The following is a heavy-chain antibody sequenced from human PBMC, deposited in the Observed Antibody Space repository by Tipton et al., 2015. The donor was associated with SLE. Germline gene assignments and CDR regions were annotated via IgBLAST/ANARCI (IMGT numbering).Heavy chain of an antibody. D-gene: IGHD3-3*01. J-gene: IGHJ4*02. V-gene: IGHV4-34*01. CDR1: GGSFSGYY. CDR2: INHSGST. CDR3: AVTYYDFWRGYPFDY. Sequence: TLSLTCAVYGGSFSGYYWSWIRQPPGKGLEWIGEINHSGSTNYNPSLKSRVTISVDTSKNQFSLKLSSVTAADTAVYYCAVTYYDFWRGYPFDYWGQGTLVTVSS.